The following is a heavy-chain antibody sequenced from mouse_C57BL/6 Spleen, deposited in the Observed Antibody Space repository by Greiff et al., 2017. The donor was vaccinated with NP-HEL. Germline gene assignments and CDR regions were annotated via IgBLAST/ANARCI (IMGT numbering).Heavy chain of an antibody. CDR3: ARKKDYGSSSNWYFDV. CDR1: GFSLTSYG. V-gene: IGHV2-2*01. Sequence: VQLKQSGPGLVQPSQSLSITCTVSGFSLTSYGVHWVRQSPGKGLEWLGVIWSGGSTDYNAAFISRLSISKDNSKSQVFFKMNSLQADDTAIYYCARKKDYGSSSNWYFDVWGTGTTVTVSS. J-gene: IGHJ1*03. CDR2: IWSGGST. D-gene: IGHD1-1*01.